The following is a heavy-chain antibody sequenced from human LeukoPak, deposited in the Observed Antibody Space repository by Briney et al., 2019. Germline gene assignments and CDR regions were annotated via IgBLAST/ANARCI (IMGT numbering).Heavy chain of an antibody. J-gene: IGHJ4*02. V-gene: IGHV3-30*18. CDR2: ISYDGSNK. D-gene: IGHD1-26*01. CDR1: GFTFSSYG. Sequence: GGSLRLSCAASGFTFSSYGMHWVRQAPGKGLEWVAVISYDGSNKYCADSVKGRFTISRDNSKNTLYLQINSLGAEDTAVYYCAKDRLGAMLYFDCWGQGTLVTVSP. CDR3: AKDRLGAMLYFDC.